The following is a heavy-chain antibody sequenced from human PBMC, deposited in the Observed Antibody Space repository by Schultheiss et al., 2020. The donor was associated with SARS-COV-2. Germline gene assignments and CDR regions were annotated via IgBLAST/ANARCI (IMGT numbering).Heavy chain of an antibody. D-gene: IGHD3-22*01. V-gene: IGHV3-30*12. CDR1: GFTFSSYG. J-gene: IGHJ5*02. CDR3: ARDRDYYDSSGYLYS. Sequence: GGSLRLSCAASGFTFSSYGMHWVRQAPGKGLEWVAVISYDGSNKYYADSVKGRFTISRDNSKNTLYLQMNSLRAEDTAVYYCARDRDYYDSSGYLYSWGQGTLVTVSS. CDR2: ISYDGSNK.